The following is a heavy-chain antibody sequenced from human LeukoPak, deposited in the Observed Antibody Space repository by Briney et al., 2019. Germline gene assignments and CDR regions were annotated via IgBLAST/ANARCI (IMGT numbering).Heavy chain of an antibody. D-gene: IGHD3-22*01. CDR1: GYTFSNYG. CDR3: AAGGDTSGYYYERWFDP. CDR2: ITVYSGNT. Sequence: ASVKVSCKASGYTFSNYGLNWVRQAPGQGLEWMGRITVYSGNTNSAQNLQGRVTMTTDTSTSTAYMELRSLRSDDTAVYHCAAGGDTSGYYYERWFDPWGQGTLVTVSS. V-gene: IGHV1-18*01. J-gene: IGHJ5*02.